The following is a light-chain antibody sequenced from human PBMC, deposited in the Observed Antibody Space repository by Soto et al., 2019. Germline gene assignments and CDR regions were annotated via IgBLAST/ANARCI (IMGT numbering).Light chain of an antibody. V-gene: IGKV1-5*03. CDR2: KMS. CDR1: QSITSW. Sequence: DIQMTPSPSTLTASVGDRVTITCRASQSITSWVAWYQQKPGKAPTRLIYKMSSLESGVPSRFSGSGSGTEFTLTISSLQPDDVAAYYCQQYNSSPPTFGRGTKVEIK. J-gene: IGKJ1*01. CDR3: QQYNSSPPT.